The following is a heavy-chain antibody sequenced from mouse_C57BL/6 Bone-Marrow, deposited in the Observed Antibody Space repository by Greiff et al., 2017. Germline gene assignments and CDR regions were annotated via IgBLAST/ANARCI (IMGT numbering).Heavy chain of an antibody. Sequence: VQLQQSGAELVRPGASVKLSCTASGFNIKDDYMHWVKQRPEQGLEWIGWIDPENGDTEYASKFQGKATITADTSSNTAYLQLCSLTSEDTAVYYCTIYYYGSWFAYWGQGTLVTVSA. V-gene: IGHV14-4*01. CDR2: IDPENGDT. J-gene: IGHJ3*01. CDR3: TIYYYGSWFAY. D-gene: IGHD1-1*01. CDR1: GFNIKDDY.